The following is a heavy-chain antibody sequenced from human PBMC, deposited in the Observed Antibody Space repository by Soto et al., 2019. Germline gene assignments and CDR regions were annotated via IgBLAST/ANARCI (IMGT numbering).Heavy chain of an antibody. CDR1: GFTFSSYA. CDR2: ISYDGSNK. V-gene: IGHV3-30-3*01. J-gene: IGHJ4*02. D-gene: IGHD6-19*01. CDR3: ARASSGWYFYFDY. Sequence: GGSLGLSCAASGFTFSSYAMHWVRQAPGKGLEWVAVISYDGSNKYYADSVKGRFTISRDNSKNTLYLQMNSLRAEDTAVYYCARASSGWYFYFDYWGQGTLVTVSS.